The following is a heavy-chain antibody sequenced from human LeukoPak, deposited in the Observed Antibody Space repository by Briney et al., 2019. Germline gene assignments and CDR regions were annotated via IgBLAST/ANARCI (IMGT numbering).Heavy chain of an antibody. V-gene: IGHV1-18*01. D-gene: IGHD2-15*01. J-gene: IGHJ4*02. CDR1: GYTFTSYG. CDR3: ARRYCSGGSCTYYFDY. CDR2: ISAYNGNT. Sequence: GASVKVSCKASGYTFTSYGISWVRQAPGQGLEWMGWISAYNGNTNYAQKFQGRVTMTTDTSTSTAYMELRSLRSDDTAVYYCARRYCSGGSCTYYFDYWGQGTLVTVSS.